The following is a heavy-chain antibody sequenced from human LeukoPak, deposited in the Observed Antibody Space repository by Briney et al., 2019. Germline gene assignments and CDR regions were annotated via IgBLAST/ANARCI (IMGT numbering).Heavy chain of an antibody. V-gene: IGHV3-7*03. J-gene: IGHJ4*02. CDR3: AKTTYASNSSGWYNHFDY. D-gene: IGHD6-19*01. CDR1: GFTFSSYW. Sequence: GGSLRLSCAASGFTFSSYWMTWVRHLPGKGLEWVAKIKQDGSEKYYVDSVKGRFTISRDNTRDSLYLQLNSLRAEDTTVYYCAKTTYASNSSGWYNHFDYWGQGTLVTVSS. CDR2: IKQDGSEK.